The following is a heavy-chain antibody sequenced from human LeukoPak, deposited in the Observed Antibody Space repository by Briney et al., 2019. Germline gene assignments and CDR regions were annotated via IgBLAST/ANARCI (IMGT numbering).Heavy chain of an antibody. J-gene: IGHJ4*02. Sequence: GSLRLSCAASGFTFSSYAMSWVRQAPGKGLEWVSAISGSGGSTYYADSVKGRFTISRDNGENSLYLQMNSLRVEDTAVYYCAREFEYRTSGAGYWGQGTLVTVSS. D-gene: IGHD6-6*01. CDR2: ISGSGGST. CDR1: GFTFSSYA. V-gene: IGHV3-23*01. CDR3: AREFEYRTSGAGY.